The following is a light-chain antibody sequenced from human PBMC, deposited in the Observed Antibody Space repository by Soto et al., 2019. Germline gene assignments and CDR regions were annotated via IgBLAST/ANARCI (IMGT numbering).Light chain of an antibody. Sequence: EIVLTQAPGTLSLSPGERATLSCRASQSVNNNYLAWFQQKPGQAPRLLIYGASLRATGIPDRFSGSGSGTDFTLTISRLEPEDFVVYYCQQYGNSPFTFGQGTKLDI. V-gene: IGKV3-20*01. CDR2: GAS. J-gene: IGKJ2*01. CDR3: QQYGNSPFT. CDR1: QSVNNNY.